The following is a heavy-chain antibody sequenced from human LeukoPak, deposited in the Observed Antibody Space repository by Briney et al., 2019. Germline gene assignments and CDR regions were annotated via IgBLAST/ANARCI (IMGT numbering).Heavy chain of an antibody. J-gene: IGHJ5*02. CDR3: ARAMYYYDSPRFDP. CDR1: GGSISSYH. CDR2: IYHSGST. D-gene: IGHD3-22*01. Sequence: SETLSLTCTVSGGSISSYHWSWIRQPPGKGLEWIGYIYHSGSTNYNPSLKSRVTISVDTSKNQFSLKLSSVTAADTAVYYCARAMYYYDSPRFDPWGQGTLVTVSP. V-gene: IGHV4-59*08.